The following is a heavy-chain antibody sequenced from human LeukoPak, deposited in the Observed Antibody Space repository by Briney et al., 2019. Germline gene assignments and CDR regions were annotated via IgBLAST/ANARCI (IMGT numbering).Heavy chain of an antibody. Sequence: PSETLSLTCAVYGGSFSDYYWNWIRQSPGKGLEWIGEINHTGSTNCSPSVKSRVTRSVDTSTNQFSLKVNSLTTADTAVYYCAREGRGQQLTPIDYWGPGALVTVSS. CDR1: GGSFSDYY. V-gene: IGHV4-34*01. J-gene: IGHJ4*02. CDR3: AREGRGQQLTPIDY. D-gene: IGHD6-13*01. CDR2: INHTGST.